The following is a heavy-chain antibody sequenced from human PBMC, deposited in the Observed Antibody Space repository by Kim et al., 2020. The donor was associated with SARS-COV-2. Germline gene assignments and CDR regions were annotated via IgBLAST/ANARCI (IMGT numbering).Heavy chain of an antibody. CDR2: IIPIFGTA. CDR1: GGTFSSYA. CDR3: ARDLVDCSGGSCYSDYYYYGMDV. V-gene: IGHV1-69*13. J-gene: IGHJ6*02. D-gene: IGHD2-15*01. Sequence: SVKVSCKASGGTFSSYAISWVRQAPGQGLEWMGGIIPIFGTANYAQKFQGRVTITADESTSTAYMELSSLRSEDTAVYYCARDLVDCSGGSCYSDYYYYGMDVWGQGTTVTVSS.